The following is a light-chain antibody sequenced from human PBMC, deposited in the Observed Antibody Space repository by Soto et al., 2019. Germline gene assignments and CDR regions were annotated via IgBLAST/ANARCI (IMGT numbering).Light chain of an antibody. V-gene: IGKV3D-15*01. CDR3: QKYNNWPLT. CDR2: GES. Sequence: VLTQSPGTLSLSPGDRAILSWRGSQTVNNNYLAWCQQKPGQAPRILIYGESRRATGIPDRLSGSGSGTEFNLAISSLQSEDFAVYYCQKYNNWPLTFGGGTKVDIK. CDR1: QTVNNNY. J-gene: IGKJ4*01.